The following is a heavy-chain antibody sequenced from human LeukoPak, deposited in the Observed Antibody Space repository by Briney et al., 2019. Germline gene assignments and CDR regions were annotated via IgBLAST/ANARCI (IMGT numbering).Heavy chain of an antibody. CDR1: GFTFSDYY. CDR3: ARDPRDGYGHFDY. J-gene: IGHJ4*02. Sequence: PGRSLRLSCAASGFTFSDYYMSWIRQAPGKGLEWVSYISSSGSTIYYADSVKGRFTISRDNAKNSLYLQMNSLKPEDTAVYYCARDPRDGYGHFDYWGQGTLVTVSS. CDR2: ISSSGSTI. D-gene: IGHD5-24*01. V-gene: IGHV3-11*04.